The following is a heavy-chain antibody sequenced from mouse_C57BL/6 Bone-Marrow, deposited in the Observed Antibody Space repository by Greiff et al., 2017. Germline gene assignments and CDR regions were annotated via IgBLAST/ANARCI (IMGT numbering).Heavy chain of an antibody. V-gene: IGHV1-76*01. D-gene: IGHD2-3*01. J-gene: IGHJ3*01. Sequence: QVQLQQSGAELVRPGASVKLSCKASGYTFTDYYINWVKQRPGQGLEWIARIYPGSGNTYYNEKFNGKATLTAEKSSSTAYMQLSSLTSEDSAVYFCARGWLRLAYWGQGTLVTVSA. CDR1: GYTFTDYY. CDR2: IYPGSGNT. CDR3: ARGWLRLAY.